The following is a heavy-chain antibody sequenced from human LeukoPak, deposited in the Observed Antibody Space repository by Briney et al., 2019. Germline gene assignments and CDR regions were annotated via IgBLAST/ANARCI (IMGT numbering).Heavy chain of an antibody. J-gene: IGHJ4*02. D-gene: IGHD1-1*01. Sequence: GGPLRLSCAASGFTFSSYAMHWVRQAPGKGLEWVAVISYDGSNKYYADSVKGRFTISRDDSKNTLYLQVNSLRAEDTAVYYCARDRRTREFDYWGQGTLVTVSS. V-gene: IGHV3-30-3*01. CDR2: ISYDGSNK. CDR1: GFTFSSYA. CDR3: ARDRRTREFDY.